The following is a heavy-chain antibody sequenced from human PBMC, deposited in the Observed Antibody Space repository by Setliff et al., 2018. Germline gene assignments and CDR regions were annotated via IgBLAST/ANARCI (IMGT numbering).Heavy chain of an antibody. J-gene: IGHJ4*01. D-gene: IGHD3-22*01. CDR3: ARDDSSGYHTTYFDY. V-gene: IGHV1-69*08. CDR1: ESSFSSYT. Sequence: SVKVSCKASESSFSSYTVSWVRQAPGQGLEWMGRFIPMEGRADYAQNFQGRVTIIADKSTSTVYMELSSLRSEDTAVYYCARDDSSGYHTTYFDYWG. CDR2: FIPMEGRA.